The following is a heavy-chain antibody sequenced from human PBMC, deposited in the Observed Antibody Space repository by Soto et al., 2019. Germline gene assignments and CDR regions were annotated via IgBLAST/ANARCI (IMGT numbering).Heavy chain of an antibody. CDR3: AGTSCSSTTCPNTY. Sequence: QVQLVQSGAEVKKPGASVKVSCKTSGYTFTGYYIYWVRQAPGQGLEWMGWINPHSGGTDSSQKFQGRVTMTRDTSISTAYMELSMLRSDDTAVYYCAGTSCSSTTCPNTYWGQGTLVTVSS. D-gene: IGHD2-2*01. J-gene: IGHJ4*02. CDR2: INPHSGGT. CDR1: GYTFTGYY. V-gene: IGHV1-2*02.